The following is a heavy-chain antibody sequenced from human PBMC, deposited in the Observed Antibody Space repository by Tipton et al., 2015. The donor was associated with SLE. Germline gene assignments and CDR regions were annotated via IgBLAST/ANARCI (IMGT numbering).Heavy chain of an antibody. CDR2: INHSGST. V-gene: IGHV4-34*01. CDR1: GGSFSGYY. CDR3: ATIALAAAGSGWFDP. J-gene: IGHJ5*02. D-gene: IGHD6-13*01. Sequence: LSLTCAVYGGSFSGYYWSWIRQPPGKGLEWIGEINHSGSTNYNPSLKSRVTISVDTSKNQFSLKLSSVTAADTAVYYCATIALAAAGSGWFDPWGQGTLVTVSS.